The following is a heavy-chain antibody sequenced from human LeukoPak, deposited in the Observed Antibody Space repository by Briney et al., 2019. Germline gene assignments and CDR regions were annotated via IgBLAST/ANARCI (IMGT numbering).Heavy chain of an antibody. CDR1: GFTFSDYA. D-gene: IGHD1-1*01. V-gene: IGHV3-30-3*01. J-gene: IGHJ4*02. CDR2: ISYDGGSK. CDR3: ARNPAGIGDY. Sequence: GGSLRLSCAASGFTFSDYAIHWVRQSPGRGLQWVSVISYDGGSKYYADSVKGRFTISRDNSKNTLYLQMNSLRVEDTAIYYCARNPAGIGDYLGQGTLVTVSS.